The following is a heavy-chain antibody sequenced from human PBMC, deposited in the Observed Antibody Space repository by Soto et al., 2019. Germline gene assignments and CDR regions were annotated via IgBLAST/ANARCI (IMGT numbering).Heavy chain of an antibody. V-gene: IGHV3-23*01. D-gene: IGHD3-22*01. CDR2: IIGSGGST. CDR3: AKDSAYYNSRGFDY. CDR1: GLTFNDYA. Sequence: GGSLRLSCAASGLTFNDYAMSWVRQAPGKGLEWVSAIIGSGGSTYYADSVKGRFTISRDNSKNTLYLQMDSLRAEDTAVYYCAKDSAYYNSRGFDYWGQGTLVTVSS. J-gene: IGHJ4*02.